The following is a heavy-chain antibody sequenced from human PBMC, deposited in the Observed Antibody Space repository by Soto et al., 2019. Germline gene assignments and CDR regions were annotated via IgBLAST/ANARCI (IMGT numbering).Heavy chain of an antibody. CDR1: GGSISSSSYY. V-gene: IGHV4-39*01. J-gene: IGHJ3*02. D-gene: IGHD3-22*01. CDR3: ARLPRGDYDSSGYSDAFDI. CDR2: IYYSGST. Sequence: LKLQESGPGLVKPSETLSLTCTVSGGSISSSSYYWGWIRQPPGKGLEGIGSIYYSGSTYYNPTLKSRVTISVDTSKNQFSLKLSSVTAADTAVYYCARLPRGDYDSSGYSDAFDIWGQGTMVTVSS.